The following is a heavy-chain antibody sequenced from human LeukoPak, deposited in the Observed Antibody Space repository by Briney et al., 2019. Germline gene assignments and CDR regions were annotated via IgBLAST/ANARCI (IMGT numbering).Heavy chain of an antibody. J-gene: IGHJ4*02. D-gene: IGHD3-9*01. CDR2: IYYSGST. V-gene: IGHV4-61*01. CDR1: GGSIRSSYYY. Sequence: SETLSLTCTVSGGSIRSSYYYWSWIRQPPGKGLEWIGYIYYSGSTNYNPSLKSRVTISVDTSKNQFSLKLSSVTAADTAVYYCARGDILTGYYIDYWGQGTLVTVSS. CDR3: ARGDILTGYYIDY.